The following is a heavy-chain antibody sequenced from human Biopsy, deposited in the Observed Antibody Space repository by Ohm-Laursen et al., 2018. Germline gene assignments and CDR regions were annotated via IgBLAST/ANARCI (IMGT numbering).Heavy chain of an antibody. J-gene: IGHJ3*01. V-gene: IGHV3-23*01. Sequence: SLRLSCAASEFTFRNYALTWVRQAPGKVLEWVSAIGGGGSPTLYADSVKGRFTISRDDSKNTLYLQMNSLRVEDTAVYFCSKLGGDPAPFDRASDVWSRGTKVTVSS. CDR1: EFTFRNYA. D-gene: IGHD2-21*02. CDR2: IGGGGSPT. CDR3: SKLGGDPAPFDRASDV.